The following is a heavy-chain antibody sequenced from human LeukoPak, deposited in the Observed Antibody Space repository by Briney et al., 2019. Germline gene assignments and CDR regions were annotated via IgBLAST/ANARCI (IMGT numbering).Heavy chain of an antibody. Sequence: GASVKVSCKASGYTFTDYYLHWVRQAPGQGLEWMGWIHSNSGSTNYAQKFQGRVTVTRDTSISTVYMELSSLRSDDTAVYYCSREDYWGQGTLVTVSS. CDR3: SREDY. CDR2: IHSNSGST. J-gene: IGHJ4*02. CDR1: GYTFTDYY. V-gene: IGHV1-2*02.